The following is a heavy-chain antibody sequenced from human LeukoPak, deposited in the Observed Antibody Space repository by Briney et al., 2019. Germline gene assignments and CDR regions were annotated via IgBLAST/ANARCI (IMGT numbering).Heavy chain of an antibody. J-gene: IGHJ4*02. Sequence: GASVKVSCKASGYTFTGYYMHWVRQAPGQGLEWMGRINPNSGGTNYAQKFQGRVTMTRDTSISTAYMELSRLRSDDTAVYYCARFGPSSRIAAAVLYYFDYWGQGTLVTVSS. V-gene: IGHV1-2*06. D-gene: IGHD6-13*01. CDR2: INPNSGGT. CDR1: GYTFTGYY. CDR3: ARFGPSSRIAAAVLYYFDY.